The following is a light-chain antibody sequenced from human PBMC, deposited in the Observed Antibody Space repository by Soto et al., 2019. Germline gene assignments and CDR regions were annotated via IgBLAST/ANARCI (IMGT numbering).Light chain of an antibody. CDR3: AAWDGSLNVWV. V-gene: IGLV1-36*01. CDR2: FDD. J-gene: IGLJ3*02. CDR1: SSNIGSNV. Sequence: QSVLTQPPSVSEAPRQRVTISCSGSSSNIGSNVVNWYQQLPGKAPKLLIYFDDLLPSGVSDRFSGSKSGTSGSLAISGLQSEDEADYYCAAWDGSLNVWVFGGGTKLTVL.